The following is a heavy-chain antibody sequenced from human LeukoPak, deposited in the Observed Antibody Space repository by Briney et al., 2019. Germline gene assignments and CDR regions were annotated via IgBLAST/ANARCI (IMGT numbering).Heavy chain of an antibody. V-gene: IGHV4-39*01. CDR3: ARHPEYYYYGMDV. Sequence: SETLSLTCTVSGGSISSSSYYWGWIRQPPGKGLEWIGSIYYSGSTYYNPSLKGRVTISVDTSKSQFSLKLSSVTAAATAVYYCARHPEYYYYGMDVWGQGTTVTVSS. CDR2: IYYSGST. CDR1: GGSISSSSYY. J-gene: IGHJ6*02.